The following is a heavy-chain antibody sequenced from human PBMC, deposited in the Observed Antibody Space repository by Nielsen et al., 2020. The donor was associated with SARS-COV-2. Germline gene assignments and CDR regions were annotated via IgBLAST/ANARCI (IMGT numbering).Heavy chain of an antibody. V-gene: IGHV4-61*02. CDR2: IYTSGST. CDR1: GGSISSGSYY. Sequence: SETLSLTCTVSGGSISSGSYYWSWIRQPAGKGLEWIGRIYTSGSTNYNPSLKSRVTISVDKSKNQFSLELRSVTAADTAVYYCARDCSCGLGSSPSYYFDYWGQGTLVTVSS. D-gene: IGHD7-27*01. CDR3: ARDCSCGLGSSPSYYFDY. J-gene: IGHJ4*02.